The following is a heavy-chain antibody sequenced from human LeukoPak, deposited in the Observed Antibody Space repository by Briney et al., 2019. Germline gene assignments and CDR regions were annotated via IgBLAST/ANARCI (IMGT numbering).Heavy chain of an antibody. V-gene: IGHV3-21*01. CDR2: ISRRSRHV. Sequence: GSLRLSCTASGFTFSDYSMNWVRQAPGKGLEWVSSISRRSRHVYYAASVKGRFTISRDNAKNSLYLQMNSLRAEDMAVYFCVRDLMGSGSTTAYLHHWGQGTLVTVSS. CDR3: VRDLMGSGSTTAYLHH. J-gene: IGHJ1*01. CDR1: GFTFSDYS. D-gene: IGHD1-1*01.